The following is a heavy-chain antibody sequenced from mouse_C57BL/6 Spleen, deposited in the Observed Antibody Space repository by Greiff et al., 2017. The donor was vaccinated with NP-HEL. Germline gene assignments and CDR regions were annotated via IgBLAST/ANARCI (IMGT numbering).Heavy chain of an antibody. V-gene: IGHV14-4*01. J-gene: IGHJ3*01. CDR2: IDPENGDT. D-gene: IGHD1-1*01. Sequence: EVMLVESGAELVRPGASVKLSCTASGFNIKDDYMHWVKQRPEQGLEWIGWIDPENGDTASASKFQGKATITADTSSNTAYLQLSSLTSEDTAVYYCTTGYYGSSSFAYWGQGTLVTVSA. CDR1: GFNIKDDY. CDR3: TTGYYGSSSFAY.